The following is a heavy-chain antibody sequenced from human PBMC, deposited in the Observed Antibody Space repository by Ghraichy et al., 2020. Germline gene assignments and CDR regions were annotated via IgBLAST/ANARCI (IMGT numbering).Heavy chain of an antibody. V-gene: IGHV3-21*01. D-gene: IGHD6-19*01. CDR1: GFTFSSYS. J-gene: IGHJ6*02. CDR3: ARDSEQWLAPSGGMDV. Sequence: GGSLRLSCAASGFTFSSYSMNWVRQAPGKGLEWVSSISSSSSYIYYADSVKGRFTISRDNAKNSLYLQMNSLRAEDTAVYYCARDSEQWLAPSGGMDVWAKGPRSPSP. CDR2: ISSSSSYI.